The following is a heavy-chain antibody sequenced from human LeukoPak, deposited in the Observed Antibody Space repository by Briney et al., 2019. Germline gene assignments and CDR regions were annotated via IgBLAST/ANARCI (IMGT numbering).Heavy chain of an antibody. J-gene: IGHJ6*02. CDR2: IYGGGNT. CDR3: ARSDYYYSYGMDV. CDR1: GFTFSSYS. Sequence: PGGSLRLSCAASGFTFSSYSMNWVRQAPGKGLEWVSVIYGGGNTFYADSVKGRFTISRDNSKNTLYLQMNSLRGEDTAVYYCARSDYYYSYGMDVWGQGTTVTVSS. V-gene: IGHV3-53*01.